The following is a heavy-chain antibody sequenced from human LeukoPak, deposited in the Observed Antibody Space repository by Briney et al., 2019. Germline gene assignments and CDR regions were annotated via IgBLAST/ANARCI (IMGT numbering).Heavy chain of an antibody. D-gene: IGHD3-22*01. CDR1: GYTFTTYA. CDR2: IIPIFGTA. CDR3: ARVGRAGESSGDWHHDAFDI. V-gene: IGHV1-69*13. Sequence: SVKVSCKASGYTFTTYAINWVRQAPGQRLEWMGGIIPIFGTANYAQKFQGRVTITADETTSTASMELSSLRSEDTAVYYCARVGRAGESSGDWHHDAFDIWGQGTMVTVSS. J-gene: IGHJ3*02.